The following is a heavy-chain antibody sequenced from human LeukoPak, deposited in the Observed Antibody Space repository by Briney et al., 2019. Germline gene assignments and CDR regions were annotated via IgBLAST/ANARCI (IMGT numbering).Heavy chain of an antibody. CDR3: ARDVYYGSGSYSNDAFDI. D-gene: IGHD3-10*01. J-gene: IGHJ3*02. CDR1: GFTFSSYW. CDR2: INSDGSST. Sequence: GGSLRLSCAASGFTFSSYWMHWVRQAPGKGLVWVSRINSDGSSTSYADSVKGRFAISRDNAKNTLYLKMNSLRAEDMAVYYCARDVYYGSGSYSNDAFDIWGQGTMVTVSS. V-gene: IGHV3-74*01.